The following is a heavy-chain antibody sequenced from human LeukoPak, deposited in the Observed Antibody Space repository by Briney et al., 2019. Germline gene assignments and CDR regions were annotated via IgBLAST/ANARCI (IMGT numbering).Heavy chain of an antibody. CDR1: GIAFSKSW. CDR2: IKDDGSQQ. CDR3: ARDLGPNTYDY. Sequence: GGSLRLSCAVSGIAFSKSWMTWVRQAPGKGLEWVANIKDDGSQQYYGDSVRGRFTISRDNTKNSVYLQMNSLRAADTAIYCCARDLGPNTYDYWGQGTLVTVSS. J-gene: IGHJ4*02. D-gene: IGHD3/OR15-3a*01. V-gene: IGHV3-7*05.